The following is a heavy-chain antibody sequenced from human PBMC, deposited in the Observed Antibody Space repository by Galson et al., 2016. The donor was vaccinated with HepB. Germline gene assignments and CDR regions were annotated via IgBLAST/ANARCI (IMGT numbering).Heavy chain of an antibody. D-gene: IGHD1-26*01. V-gene: IGHV4-59*08. CDR3: ARRFHQGPIGLPPGALLQEHL. J-gene: IGHJ6*01. Sequence: SETLSLTCAVSGDSISNYYWNWVRQPPGKGLEWIGCFHYAESTHYNPSLESRVTISLDSSKNHFSLKLSSVTAADTAVYYCARRFHQGPIGLPPGALLQEHLWG. CDR2: FHYAEST. CDR1: GDSISNYY.